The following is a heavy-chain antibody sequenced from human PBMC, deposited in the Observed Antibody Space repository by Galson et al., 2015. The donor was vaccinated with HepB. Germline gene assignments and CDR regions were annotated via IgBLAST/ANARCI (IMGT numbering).Heavy chain of an antibody. V-gene: IGHV3-48*03. J-gene: IGHJ4*02. CDR2: ITNSGRTI. CDR3: AKGLSAHFPYYFDY. D-gene: IGHD2/OR15-2a*01. CDR1: GFTFSNYE. Sequence: SLRLSCAASGFTFSNYEMNWVRQAPGKGLEWVSYITNSGRTIYYADSVKGRFTISRDNAKNSVHLQMNSLRAEDTAVYYCAKGLSAHFPYYFDYWGQGTLVTVSS.